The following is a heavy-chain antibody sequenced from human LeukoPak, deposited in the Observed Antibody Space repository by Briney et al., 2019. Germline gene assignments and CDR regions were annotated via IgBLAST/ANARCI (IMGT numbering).Heavy chain of an antibody. V-gene: IGHV4-39*01. CDR3: ARHGYGSGIRIIDY. Sequence: SHTLSLTCTVSGASIISSSSYWGWIRPPPRKWLEWIGSIYYSGSTYYNPSLKSRVTISVDTSKNQFSLKLSSVTAADTAVYYCARHGYGSGIRIIDYWGQGTLVTVSS. CDR1: GASIISSSSY. CDR2: IYYSGST. J-gene: IGHJ4*02. D-gene: IGHD3-10*01.